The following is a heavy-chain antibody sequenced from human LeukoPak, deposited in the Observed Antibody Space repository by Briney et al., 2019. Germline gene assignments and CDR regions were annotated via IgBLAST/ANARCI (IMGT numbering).Heavy chain of an antibody. V-gene: IGHV3-15*01. CDR2: IKSKTDGVTT. Sequence: GGSLRLSCAPSGFTFSNAWMSWVRHAPGKGLEWVGRIKSKTDGVTTDYAALMKGIFTISRDDSKNTLYLQMNSLKAEVRAVYYCTREVWGGSTRDNAFDIWGQGTMVTVSS. J-gene: IGHJ3*02. CDR3: TREVWGGSTRDNAFDI. D-gene: IGHD5-12*01. CDR1: GFTFSNAW.